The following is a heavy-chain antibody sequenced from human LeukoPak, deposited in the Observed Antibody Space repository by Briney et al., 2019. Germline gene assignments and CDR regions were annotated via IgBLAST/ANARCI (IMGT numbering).Heavy chain of an antibody. CDR3: ARIAAGYSSSWYTDYYYYMDV. CDR1: GYTFTSYD. Sequence: ASVKVSCKASGYTFTSYDINWVRQATGQGLESMGWMNPNSGNTGYAQKFQGRVTMTRNTSISTAYMELSSLRSEDTAVYYCARIAAGYSSSWYTDYYYYMDVWGKGTTVTVSS. CDR2: MNPNSGNT. D-gene: IGHD6-13*01. J-gene: IGHJ6*03. V-gene: IGHV1-8*01.